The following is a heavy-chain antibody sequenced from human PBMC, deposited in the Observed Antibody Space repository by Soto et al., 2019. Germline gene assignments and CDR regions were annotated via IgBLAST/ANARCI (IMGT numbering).Heavy chain of an antibody. Sequence: ASVKVSCKTSGYIFTAYSMHWVRQAPGQGLEWMGVVNPSGGRAHYAQSFEGRVTLTRDTSTSTFYMELSSLRSEDTAVYYCAREENCRGGTCYSEYFHHWGQGTLVTVSS. J-gene: IGHJ1*01. CDR3: AREENCRGGTCYSEYFHH. V-gene: IGHV1-46*01. CDR2: VNPSGGRA. D-gene: IGHD2-15*01. CDR1: GYIFTAYS.